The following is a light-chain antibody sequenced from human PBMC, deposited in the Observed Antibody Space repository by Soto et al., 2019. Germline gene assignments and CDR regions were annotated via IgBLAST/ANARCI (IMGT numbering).Light chain of an antibody. Sequence: DIVLTQSPATLSLSPGERATLSCRASQSVSSYLAWYQQKPGQAPRLLIYDASNMATGIPARFSGSGSGTEFTLTITSLQSEDIALYYCQQYNIWPPITFGQGTRLEIK. J-gene: IGKJ5*01. V-gene: IGKV3-11*01. CDR1: QSVSSY. CDR3: QQYNIWPPIT. CDR2: DAS.